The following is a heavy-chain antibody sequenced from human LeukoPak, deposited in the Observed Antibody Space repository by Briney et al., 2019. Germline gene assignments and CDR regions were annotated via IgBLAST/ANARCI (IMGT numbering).Heavy chain of an antibody. CDR1: GFTFSSYG. D-gene: IGHD2-21*01. Sequence: VGSLRLSCAASGFTFSSYGMHWVRQAPGKGLEWVAFIRYDGSNKYYADSVKGRFTISRDNSKNTLYLLMNSLRAEDTAVYYCAKDREYSFRVSFDYWGQGTLVTVSS. CDR2: IRYDGSNK. J-gene: IGHJ4*02. V-gene: IGHV3-30*02. CDR3: AKDREYSFRVSFDY.